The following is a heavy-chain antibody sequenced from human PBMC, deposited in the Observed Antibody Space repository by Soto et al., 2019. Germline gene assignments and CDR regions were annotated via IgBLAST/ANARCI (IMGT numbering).Heavy chain of an antibody. D-gene: IGHD6-19*01. V-gene: IGHV3-73*02. CDR1: GFTFSGSA. Sequence: EVQLVESGGGLVQPGGSLKLSCAASGFTFSGSAMHWVRQASGKGLEWVGRIRNKANSYATAYAASVKGRFTISRDDSKNTAYLQMNSLKTEDTAVYYCTVAGTRPDYWGQGTLVTVSS. J-gene: IGHJ4*02. CDR3: TVAGTRPDY. CDR2: IRNKANSYAT.